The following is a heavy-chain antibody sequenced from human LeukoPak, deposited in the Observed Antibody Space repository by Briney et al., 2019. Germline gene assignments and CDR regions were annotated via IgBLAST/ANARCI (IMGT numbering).Heavy chain of an antibody. V-gene: IGHV4-34*01. CDR2: INHSGST. J-gene: IGHJ3*02. CDR3: ARASRYDFWSGYSFDAFDI. Sequence: PSETLSLTCAVYGGSFSGYYWSWIRQPPGKGLEWIGEINHSGSTNYNPSLKSRVTISVDTSKNQFSLKLSSVTAADTAVYYCARASRYDFWSGYSFDAFDIWGQGTTVTVSS. D-gene: IGHD3-3*01. CDR1: GGSFSGYY.